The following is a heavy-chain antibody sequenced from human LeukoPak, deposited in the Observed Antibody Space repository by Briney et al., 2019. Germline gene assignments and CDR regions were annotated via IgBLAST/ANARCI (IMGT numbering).Heavy chain of an antibody. CDR3: AWSGKLQWHDGMDV. Sequence: SQTLSLTCAISGDSVSSNSAAWNRIRQSPSRGLEWLGRTYYRSKWYNDYAVSVKSRITINPDTSKNQFSLQLNSVTPEDTAVYYCAWSGKLQWHDGMDVWGQGTTVTVSS. CDR1: GDSVSSNSAA. J-gene: IGHJ6*02. D-gene: IGHD6-19*01. CDR2: TYYRSKWYN. V-gene: IGHV6-1*01.